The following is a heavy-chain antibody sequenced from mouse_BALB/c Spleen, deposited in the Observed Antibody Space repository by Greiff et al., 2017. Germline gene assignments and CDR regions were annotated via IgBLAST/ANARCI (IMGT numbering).Heavy chain of an antibody. D-gene: IGHD1-1*01. CDR3: ARRVYYYGSSYSDY. Sequence: EVQLVESGPGLVKPSQSLSLTCTVTGYSITSDYAWNWIRQFPGNKLEWMGYISYSGSTSYNPSLKSRISITRDTSKNQFFLQLNSVTTEDTATYYCARRVYYYGSSYSDYWGQGTTLTVSS. CDR2: ISYSGST. V-gene: IGHV3-2*02. J-gene: IGHJ2*01. CDR1: GYSITSDYA.